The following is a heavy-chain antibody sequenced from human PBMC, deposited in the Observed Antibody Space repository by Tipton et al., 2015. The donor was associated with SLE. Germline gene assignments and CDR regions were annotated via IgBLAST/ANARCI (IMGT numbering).Heavy chain of an antibody. CDR1: GCSFTSYW. J-gene: IGHJ4*02. Sequence: VQLVQSGAEVKKPGESLKISCKGSGCSFTSYWIGWVRQMPGKGLEWMGIIYPGDSDTRYSPSFQGQVTISADRSISTAYLRWSSLKASDTAMYYCARQYSYAKGYFDYWGQGTLVTVSS. CDR3: ARQYSYAKGYFDY. V-gene: IGHV5-51*01. CDR2: IYPGDSDT. D-gene: IGHD5-18*01.